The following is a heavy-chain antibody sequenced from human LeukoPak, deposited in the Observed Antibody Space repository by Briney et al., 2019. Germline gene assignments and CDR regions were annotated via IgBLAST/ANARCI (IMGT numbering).Heavy chain of an antibody. CDR1: GFTVSSNY. D-gene: IGHD2-15*01. Sequence: GGSLRLSCAASGFTVSSNYKSWVRQAPGKGLEWVSAISGSGGSTYYADSVKGRFTISRDNSKNTLYLQMNSLRAEDTAVYYCAKDQRAGWWKIFDYWGQGTLVTVSS. V-gene: IGHV3-23*01. J-gene: IGHJ4*02. CDR3: AKDQRAGWWKIFDY. CDR2: ISGSGGST.